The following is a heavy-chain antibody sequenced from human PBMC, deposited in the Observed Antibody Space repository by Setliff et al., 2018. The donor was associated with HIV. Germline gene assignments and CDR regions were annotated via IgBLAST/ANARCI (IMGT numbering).Heavy chain of an antibody. CDR2: INHSGST. CDR1: GGSFSGYY. V-gene: IGHV4-34*01. CDR3: ARGRGAVAGYVDY. Sequence: SETLSLTCAVYGGSFSGYYWSWIRQPPGKGLEWIGEINHSGSTNYNPSLKSRVTISVDTSKNQFSLKLSSVTAADTAVYYCARGRGAVAGYVDYWGQGTLVTVSS. D-gene: IGHD6-19*01. J-gene: IGHJ4*02.